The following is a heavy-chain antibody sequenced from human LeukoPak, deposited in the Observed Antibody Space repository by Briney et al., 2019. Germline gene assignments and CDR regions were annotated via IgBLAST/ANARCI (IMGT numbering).Heavy chain of an antibody. CDR1: GFTFSSYA. CDR2: INRNGTKK. V-gene: IGHV3-23*05. CDR3: SKDEAGFLNYFHY. Sequence: GGSLRLSCAASGFTFSSYAMSWVRQAPGKGLEWVSGINRNGTKKTSADSVKGRFTISRDKASNKLYLQMNSLRAEAKAVYDCSKDEAGFLNYFHYWGQGALVTVSS. J-gene: IGHJ4*02. D-gene: IGHD2/OR15-2a*01.